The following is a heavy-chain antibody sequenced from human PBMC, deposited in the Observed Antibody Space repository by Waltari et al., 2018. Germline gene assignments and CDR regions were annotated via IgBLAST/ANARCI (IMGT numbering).Heavy chain of an antibody. J-gene: IGHJ3*02. D-gene: IGHD6-19*01. V-gene: IGHV4-38-2*01. Sequence: QVQLQQSGPGQVKPSETLSLTCAVSGGSLRRGYSWGWIRQPLGKGLEWIGSVSHSGSTYYNPSLKSRVTISIHMSKHQFSLELRSVTAADTAVYFCASDLGGTAVATDAFDIWGQGTMVIVSS. CDR3: ASDLGGTAVATDAFDI. CDR1: GGSLRRGYS. CDR2: VSHSGST.